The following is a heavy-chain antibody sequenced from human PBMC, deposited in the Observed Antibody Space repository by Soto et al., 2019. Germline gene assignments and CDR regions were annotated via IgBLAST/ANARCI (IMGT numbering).Heavy chain of an antibody. Sequence: GGSLRLSCAASGFTFSSYGMHWVRQAPGKGLERVALVWYDGGNKYYADSVKGRFTISRDNSKNTLYLQMNSLRDEDTTVYYCVRAAGYSGNDYVYYYGMDVWGQGT. J-gene: IGHJ6*02. CDR3: VRAAGYSGNDYVYYYGMDV. D-gene: IGHD5-12*01. V-gene: IGHV3-33*01. CDR1: GFTFSSYG. CDR2: VWYDGGNK.